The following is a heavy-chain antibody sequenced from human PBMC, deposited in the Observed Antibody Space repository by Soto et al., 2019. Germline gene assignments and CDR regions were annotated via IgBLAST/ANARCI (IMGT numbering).Heavy chain of an antibody. V-gene: IGHV1-58*01. CDR1: GFTFTSSA. J-gene: IGHJ6*02. D-gene: IGHD5-18*01. Sequence: GASVKVSCKASGFTFTSSAVQWVRQARGQRLEWIGWIVVGSGNTNYAQKFQERVTITRDMSTSTAYMELSSLRSEDTAVYYCAALSGYSYGYVFDYYGMDVWGQGTTVTVSS. CDR3: AALSGYSYGYVFDYYGMDV. CDR2: IVVGSGNT.